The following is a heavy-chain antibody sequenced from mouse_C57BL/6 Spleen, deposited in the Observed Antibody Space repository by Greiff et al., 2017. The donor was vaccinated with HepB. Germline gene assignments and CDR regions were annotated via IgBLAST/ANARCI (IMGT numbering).Heavy chain of an antibody. Sequence: QVTLKESGPGILQSSQTLSLTCSFSGFSLSTSGMGVSWIRQPSGKGLEWLAHIYWDDDKRYNPSLKSRLTISKDTSRNQVFLKITSVDTADTATYYCARREDSGYAMDYWGQGTSVTVSS. CDR1: GFSLSTSGMG. V-gene: IGHV8-12*01. CDR3: ARREDSGYAMDY. CDR2: IYWDDDK. J-gene: IGHJ4*01.